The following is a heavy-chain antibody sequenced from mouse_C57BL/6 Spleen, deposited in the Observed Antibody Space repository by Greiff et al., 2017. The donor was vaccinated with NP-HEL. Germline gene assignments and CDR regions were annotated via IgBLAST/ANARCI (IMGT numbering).Heavy chain of an antibody. V-gene: IGHV14-2*01. D-gene: IGHD2-5*01. CDR3: YYSNHYLLGGY. CDR2: IDPEDGET. Sequence: VHVKQSGAELVKPGASVKLSCTASGFNIKDYYMHWVKQRTEQGLAWIGRIDPEDGETKYAPKFQGKAPITADTSSNTAYLQLSSLTSEDTAVYYSYYSNHYLLGGYWGQGTSVTVSS. J-gene: IGHJ4*01. CDR1: GFNIKDYY.